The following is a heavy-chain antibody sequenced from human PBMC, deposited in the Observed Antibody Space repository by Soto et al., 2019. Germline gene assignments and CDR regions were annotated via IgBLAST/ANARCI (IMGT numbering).Heavy chain of an antibody. J-gene: IGHJ4*02. CDR3: ARARIAVAGDFDY. D-gene: IGHD6-19*01. CDR1: GGSLSRSNW. Sequence: PETVSLTCTVSGGSLSRSNWWGWVRQPPGKGLEWIGEIYHSGNTNYNPSLKSRVTISVDKSKNQFSLKLSSVTAADTAVYYCARARIAVAGDFDYWGQGTLVTVSS. V-gene: IGHV4-4*03. CDR2: IYHSGNT.